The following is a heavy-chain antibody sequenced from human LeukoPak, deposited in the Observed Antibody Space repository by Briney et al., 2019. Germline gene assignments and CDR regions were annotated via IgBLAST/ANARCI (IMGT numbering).Heavy chain of an antibody. Sequence: RGSLRLSCAASGLTVSSNYMTWVRQAPGKGLEWVSVIYSGGSTYYADSVKGLFTISRDNSKTTLYLQMNSMGAEDTAVYYCARRGIYYYYMDVWGRGTTVTVSS. D-gene: IGHD3-10*01. CDR3: ARRGIYYYYMDV. V-gene: IGHV3-66*02. CDR2: IYSGGST. J-gene: IGHJ6*03. CDR1: GLTVSSNY.